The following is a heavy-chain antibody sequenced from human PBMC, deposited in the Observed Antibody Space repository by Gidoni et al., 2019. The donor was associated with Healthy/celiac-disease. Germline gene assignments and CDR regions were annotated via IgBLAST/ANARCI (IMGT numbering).Heavy chain of an antibody. CDR3: ARGGPLKYYYDSSGYYYCFDY. CDR1: GYTFPGYS. D-gene: IGHD3-22*01. V-gene: IGHV1-2*02. Sequence: QVQLVQSGAEVQKPGAQVKVSCTASGYTFPGYSMHCVRQAPGQGLEWMGWINPNRGGTNYAQKFQGRVTMTRDTSISTAYMELSRLRSDDTAVYYCARGGPLKYYYDSSGYYYCFDYWGQGTLVTVSS. CDR2: INPNRGGT. J-gene: IGHJ4*02.